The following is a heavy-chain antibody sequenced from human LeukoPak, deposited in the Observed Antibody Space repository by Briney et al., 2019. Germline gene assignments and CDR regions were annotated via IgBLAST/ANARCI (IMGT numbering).Heavy chain of an antibody. CDR1: GDSVSSNSAA. V-gene: IGHV6-1*01. J-gene: IGHJ5*02. CDR3: ARVGHSGSLGA. CDR2: TYYRSRWYN. D-gene: IGHD1-26*01. Sequence: SQTLSLTCALSGDSVSSNSAAWNWLRQSPSRGLEWLGRTYYRSRWYNDYAVSVKSRITMNPDTSKNQLSLQLNSVTPEDTAVYYCARVGHSGSLGAWGQGTLVTVSS.